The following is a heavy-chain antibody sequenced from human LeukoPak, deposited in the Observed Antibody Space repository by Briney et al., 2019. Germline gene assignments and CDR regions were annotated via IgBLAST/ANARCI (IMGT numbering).Heavy chain of an antibody. D-gene: IGHD3-10*01. V-gene: IGHV3-21*01. J-gene: IGHJ4*02. CDR2: ISSSSSYI. CDR1: GFTFSSYS. CDR3: ARRLGGEFDY. Sequence: GGSLRLSCAASGFTFSSYSMNWVRQAPGKGLEWVSSISSSSSYIYYADSVKGRFTISRDNAKNSLYLQMNSLRAADTAVYYCARRLGGEFDYWGQGTLVTVSS.